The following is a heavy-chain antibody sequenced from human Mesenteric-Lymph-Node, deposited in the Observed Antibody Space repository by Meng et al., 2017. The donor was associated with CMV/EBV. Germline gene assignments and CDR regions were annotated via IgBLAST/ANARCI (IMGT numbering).Heavy chain of an antibody. J-gene: IGHJ5*02. CDR2: IFSNDEK. D-gene: IGHD3-10*01. Sequence: SGPTLVKPTETLTLTCTVSGFSLSNARMGVSWIRQPPGKALEWLAHIFSNDEKSYSTSLKSRLTISKDTSKSQVVLTMTNMDPVDTATYYCARSRITMVRGVITAWFDPWGQGTLVTVSS. CDR3: ARSRITMVRGVITAWFDP. V-gene: IGHV2-26*01. CDR1: GFSLSNARMG.